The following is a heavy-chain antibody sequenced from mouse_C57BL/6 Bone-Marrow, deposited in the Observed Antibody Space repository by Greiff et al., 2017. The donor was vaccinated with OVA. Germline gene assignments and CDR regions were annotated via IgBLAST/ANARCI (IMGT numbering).Heavy chain of an antibody. Sequence: QVQLQQPGAELVRPGSSVKLSCKASGYTFTSYWMDWVKPRPGQGLEWIGNIYPSDSETHYNQKFKDKATLTVDKSSSTAYMQLSSLTSEDSAVYYCARREGYGCVGYWGQGTTLTVSS. CDR3: ARREGYGCVGY. J-gene: IGHJ2*01. CDR1: GYTFTSYW. D-gene: IGHD3-1*01. V-gene: IGHV1-61*01. CDR2: IYPSDSET.